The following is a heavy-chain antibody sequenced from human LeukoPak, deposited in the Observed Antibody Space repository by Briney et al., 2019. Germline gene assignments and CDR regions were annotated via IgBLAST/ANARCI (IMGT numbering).Heavy chain of an antibody. CDR3: ARDSGIGSGSYRSYYFDY. Sequence: ASVKVSCKASGYTFTSYGISWVRQAPGQGLEWMGWISAYNGNTNYAQKLQGRVTMTTDTSTSTAYMELRSLRSDDTAVYYCARDSGIGSGSYRSYYFDYWGQGTLVTVSS. CDR1: GYTFTSYG. CDR2: ISAYNGNT. J-gene: IGHJ4*02. V-gene: IGHV1-18*01. D-gene: IGHD3-10*01.